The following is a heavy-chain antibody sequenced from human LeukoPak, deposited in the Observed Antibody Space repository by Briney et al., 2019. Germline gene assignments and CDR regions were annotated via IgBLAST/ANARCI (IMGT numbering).Heavy chain of an antibody. Sequence: ASVKVSCKTSGYTLTDYYMHWVRRAPGQGLEWMGWINPHSGGTNYAQKFQGRVTMTRDTSISTAYMKLISLRSDDTAVYYCAGEREATGIEGFDYCFHRTLVKVSS. CDR1: GYTLTDYY. D-gene: IGHD1-26*01. V-gene: IGHV1-2*02. CDR2: INPHSGGT. J-gene: IGHJ4*01. CDR3: AGEREATGIEGFDY.